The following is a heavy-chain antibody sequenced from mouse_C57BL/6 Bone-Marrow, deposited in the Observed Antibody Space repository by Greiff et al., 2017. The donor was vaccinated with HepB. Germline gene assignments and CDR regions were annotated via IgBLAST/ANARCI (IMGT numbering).Heavy chain of an antibody. J-gene: IGHJ1*03. CDR3: ARRGYDEYFDV. Sequence: DVMLVESGGGLVQPGGSLKLSCAASGFTFSDYGMAWVRQAPRKGPEWVAFISNLAYSIYYADTVTGRFTISRENAKNTLYLEKSSLRSEDTAMYYCARRGYDEYFDVWGTGTTVTVSS. CDR2: ISNLAYSI. CDR1: GFTFSDYG. V-gene: IGHV5-15*04. D-gene: IGHD2-2*01.